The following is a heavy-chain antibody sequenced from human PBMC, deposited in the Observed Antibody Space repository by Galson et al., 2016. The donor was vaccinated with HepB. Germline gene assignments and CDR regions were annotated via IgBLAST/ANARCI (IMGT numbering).Heavy chain of an antibody. CDR3: AATTVGSGGTRRFDH. CDR2: VSPNGGEE. CDR1: GFTFTNYW. D-gene: IGHD4-11*01. Sequence: SLRLSCAASGFTFTNYWMNWVRQTPGKGLEWVANVSPNGGEEYYVDSVKGRFTISRDNAGHSLFLQMDSLRVDDTAVYYCAATTVGSGGTRRFDHWGHGILVTVSS. V-gene: IGHV3-7*02. J-gene: IGHJ4*01.